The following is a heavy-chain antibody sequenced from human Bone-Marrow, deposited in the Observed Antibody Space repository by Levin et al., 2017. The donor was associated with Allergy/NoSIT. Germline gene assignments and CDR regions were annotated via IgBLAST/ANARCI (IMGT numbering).Heavy chain of an antibody. CDR2: IYHSGST. CDR1: GYSISSGYN. J-gene: IGHJ4*02. D-gene: IGHD3-16*01. Sequence: TLSLTCVVSGYSISSGYNWGWIRQSPGKGLEWIGSIYHSGSTYYNPSLKSRVIISVDTSKNQFSLKLTSVTAADTAVYYCARAGMITYGGSQFDYWGQGTLVTVSS. V-gene: IGHV4-38-2*01. CDR3: ARAGMITYGGSQFDY.